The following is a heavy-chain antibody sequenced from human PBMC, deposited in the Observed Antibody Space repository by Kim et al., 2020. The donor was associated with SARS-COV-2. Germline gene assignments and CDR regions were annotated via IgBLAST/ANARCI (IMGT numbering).Heavy chain of an antibody. CDR3: AREPITMITVFDY. V-gene: IGHV3-21*01. Sequence: GGSLRLSCAASGFTFSSYSMNWVRQAPGKGLEWVSSISSSSSYIYYADSVKGRFTISRDNAKNSLYLQMNSLRAEDTAVYYCAREPITMITVFDYWGQGTLVTVSS. CDR1: GFTFSSYS. J-gene: IGHJ4*02. D-gene: IGHD3-22*01. CDR2: ISSSSSYI.